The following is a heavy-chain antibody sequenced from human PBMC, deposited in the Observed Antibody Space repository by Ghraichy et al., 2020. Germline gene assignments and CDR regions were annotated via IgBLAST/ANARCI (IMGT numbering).Heavy chain of an antibody. D-gene: IGHD2-2*01. CDR2: ISSSSSYI. CDR1: GFTFSSYS. V-gene: IGHV3-21*01. CDR3: ARGGYQLLFGLDYGMDV. J-gene: IGHJ6*02. Sequence: GESLNISCAASGFTFSSYSMNWVRQAPGKGLEWVSSISSSSSYIYYADSVKGRFTISRDNAKNSLYLQMNSLRAEDTAVYYCARGGYQLLFGLDYGMDVWGQGTTVTVSS.